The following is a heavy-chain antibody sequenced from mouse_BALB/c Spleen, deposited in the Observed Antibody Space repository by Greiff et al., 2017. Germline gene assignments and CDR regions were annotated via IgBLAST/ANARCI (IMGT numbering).Heavy chain of an antibody. V-gene: IGHV5-17*02. D-gene: IGHD4-1*01. CDR2: ISSGSSTI. J-gene: IGHJ4*01. CDR1: GFTFSSFG. CDR3: ARAGLGTRYYYAMDY. Sequence: EVNVVESGGGLVQPGGSRKLSCAASGFTFSSFGMHWVRQAPEKGLEWVAYISSGSSTIYYADTVKGRFTISRDNPKNTLFLQMTSLRSEDTAMYYCARAGLGTRYYYAMDYWGQGTSVTVSS.